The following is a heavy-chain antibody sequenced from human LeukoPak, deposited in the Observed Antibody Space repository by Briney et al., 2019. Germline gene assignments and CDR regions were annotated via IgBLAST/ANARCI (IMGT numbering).Heavy chain of an antibody. V-gene: IGHV3-66*01. CDR1: GLTVSSNY. J-gene: IGHJ4*02. CDR3: AGGLGYARSY. Sequence: GGSLRLSYVPSGLTVSSNYMSWVRQAPGKGLEWVSVTYSGGSTDYADSVKGRFTISRDNSKNTLYLQMNSLRVEDTAVYYCAGGLGYARSYWGQGTLVTVSS. CDR2: TYSGGST. D-gene: IGHD2-2*01.